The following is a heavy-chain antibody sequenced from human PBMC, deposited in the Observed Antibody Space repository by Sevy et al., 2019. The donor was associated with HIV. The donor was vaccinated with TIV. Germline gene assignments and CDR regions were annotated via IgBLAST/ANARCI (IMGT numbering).Heavy chain of an antibody. D-gene: IGHD3-22*01. CDR2: TYYRSKWYN. Sequence: KQSQTLSLTCAISGDSVSSNSASWNWIRQSPSRGLEWLGRTYYRSKWYNDYAVSVQSQITINPDTSKNQFSLRLNSVTPEDTAVYYCARGSHSSSSLGFDYWGQGTLVTVSS. CDR1: GDSVSSNSAS. J-gene: IGHJ4*02. CDR3: ARGSHSSSSLGFDY. V-gene: IGHV6-1*01.